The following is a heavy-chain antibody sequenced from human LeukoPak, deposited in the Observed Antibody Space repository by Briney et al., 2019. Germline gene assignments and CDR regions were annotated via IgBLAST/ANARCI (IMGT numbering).Heavy chain of an antibody. CDR3: ARGRYGDYAY. V-gene: IGHV4-30-2*01. CDR2: VYHSGST. J-gene: IGHJ4*02. CDR1: GGSISSGGYS. D-gene: IGHD4-17*01. Sequence: SETLSLTYAVSGGSISSGGYSWSWIRQPPGKGLEWIGYVYHSGSTYYNPSLKSRVTISVDRSKNQFSLKLSSVTAADTAVYYCARGRYGDYAYWGQGTLVTVSS.